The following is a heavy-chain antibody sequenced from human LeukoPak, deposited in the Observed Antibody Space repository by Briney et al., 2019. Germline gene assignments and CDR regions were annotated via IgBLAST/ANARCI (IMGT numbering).Heavy chain of an antibody. D-gene: IGHD3-10*01. CDR3: AKDRRAGSYDY. CDR2: INSSGT. J-gene: IGHJ4*02. Sequence: PGGSLRLSCAASGFTFSSYAMTWVRQAPGKGLQWVSAINSSGTYYADSVKGRFTISRDNSKNTLYLQMNSLRAEDTAVYYCAKDRRAGSYDYWGQGTLVTVSS. CDR1: GFTFSSYA. V-gene: IGHV3-23*01.